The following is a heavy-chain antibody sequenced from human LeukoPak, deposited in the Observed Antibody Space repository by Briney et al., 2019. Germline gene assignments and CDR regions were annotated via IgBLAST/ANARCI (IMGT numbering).Heavy chain of an antibody. CDR1: GFTFGSYG. Sequence: PGGSLRLSCAASGFTFGSYGMHWVRQAPGKGLEWVAVIWYDGSNKYYADSVKGRFTISRDNSKNTLYLQMNSLRAEDTAVYYCARRTVWSGSDYWGQGTLVTVSS. J-gene: IGHJ4*02. CDR2: IWYDGSNK. V-gene: IGHV3-33*01. D-gene: IGHD3-3*01. CDR3: ARRTVWSGSDY.